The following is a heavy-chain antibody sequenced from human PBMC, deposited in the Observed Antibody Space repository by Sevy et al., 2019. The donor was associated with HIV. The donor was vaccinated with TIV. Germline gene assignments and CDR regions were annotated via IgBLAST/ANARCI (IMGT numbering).Heavy chain of an antibody. J-gene: IGHJ4*02. V-gene: IGHV1-2*02. D-gene: IGHD5-18*01. CDR3: ARYCRVRGYCYGSFDY. CDR2: INPNSGGT. CDR1: GYTFTGQY. Sequence: ASVKVSCKASGYTFTGQYIHWVRQAPGQGLEWMGWINPNSGGTNYGQDFQGRVTLTRDTSITTAYMELSGLKSDDTAIYYCARYCRVRGYCYGSFDYWGQGTLVTVSS.